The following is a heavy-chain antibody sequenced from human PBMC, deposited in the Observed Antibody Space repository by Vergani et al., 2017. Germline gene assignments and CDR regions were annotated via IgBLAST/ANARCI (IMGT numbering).Heavy chain of an antibody. Sequence: QVQLQESGPGLVKPSETLSLTCTVSGGSISSYYWSWIRQPPGKGLEWIGYIYYSGSTNYNPSLKSRVTISLDMSKNQFSLKLSSVTAADTAVYYGAGRNSGWYPYYYYGMDVWGQGTTVTVSS. J-gene: IGHJ6*02. CDR1: GGSISSYY. CDR2: IYYSGST. CDR3: AGRNSGWYPYYYYGMDV. D-gene: IGHD6-19*01. V-gene: IGHV4-59*01.